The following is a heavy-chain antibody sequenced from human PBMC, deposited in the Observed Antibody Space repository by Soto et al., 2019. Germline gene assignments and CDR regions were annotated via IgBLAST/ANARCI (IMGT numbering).Heavy chain of an antibody. V-gene: IGHV4-4*07. Sequence: SETLSLTCTVSGGSISSYYWSWIRQPAGKGLEWIGRIYTSGSTNYNPSLKSRVTMSVDTSKNQFSLKLSSVTTADTAVYYCARDFQGGAVVPSYYFDYWGQGTLVTVSS. CDR2: IYTSGST. D-gene: IGHD3-22*01. CDR1: GGSISSYY. CDR3: ARDFQGGAVVPSYYFDY. J-gene: IGHJ4*02.